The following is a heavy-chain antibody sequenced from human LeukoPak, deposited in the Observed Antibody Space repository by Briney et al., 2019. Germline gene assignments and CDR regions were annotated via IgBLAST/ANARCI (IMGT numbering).Heavy chain of an antibody. V-gene: IGHV4-34*01. CDR2: INHSGST. J-gene: IGHJ5*02. D-gene: IGHD3-9*01. CDR1: GGSFSGYY. Sequence: SETLSLTCAVYGGSFSGYYWSWIRQPPGKGLEWIGEINHSGSTNYNPSLKSRVTISVDTSKNQFSLKLSSVTAADTAVYYCARGGSYDILTGYGWFDPWGQGTPVTVSS. CDR3: ARGGSYDILTGYGWFDP.